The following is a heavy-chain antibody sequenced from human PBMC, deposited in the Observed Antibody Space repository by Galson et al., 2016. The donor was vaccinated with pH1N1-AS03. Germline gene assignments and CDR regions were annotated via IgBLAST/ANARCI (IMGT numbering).Heavy chain of an antibody. CDR1: GYIFTGFY. D-gene: IGHD2-2*01. Sequence: SVKVSCKASGYIFTGFYVHWVRQAPGQGLERMGWINPNSGVTNYAQKFQAWVTMTGDTSISTAYMELYGLKSDDTAVYYCARDPRGPCTSTTCPTAYYFGMDVWGQGTTVIVSS. J-gene: IGHJ6*02. CDR2: INPNSGVT. V-gene: IGHV1-2*04. CDR3: ARDPRGPCTSTTCPTAYYFGMDV.